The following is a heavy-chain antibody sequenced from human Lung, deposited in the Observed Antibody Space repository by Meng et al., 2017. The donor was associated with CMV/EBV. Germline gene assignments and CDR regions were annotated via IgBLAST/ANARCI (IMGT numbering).Heavy chain of an antibody. V-gene: IGHV3-33*06. Sequence: GGSXRLSCAASGFTFSNFGMHWVRQAPGRGLEWVALLWYDGSNTNYADSVKGRFTISRDNSKNTVYLQMNSLRVEDTAVYYCAKDMRDFGELLEYWGQGTLVTVSS. CDR1: GFTFSNFG. J-gene: IGHJ4*02. CDR3: AKDMRDFGELLEY. CDR2: LWYDGSNT. D-gene: IGHD1-7*01.